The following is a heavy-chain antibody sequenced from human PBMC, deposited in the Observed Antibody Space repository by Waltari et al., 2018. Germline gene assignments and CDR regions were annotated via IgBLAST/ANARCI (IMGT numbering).Heavy chain of an antibody. D-gene: IGHD3-3*01. V-gene: IGHV1-69*02. J-gene: IGHJ6*02. Sequence: QVQLVQSGAEVKKPGSSVTVSCKASGGTFSSYAISWLRQAPGQGLEWMGRITPIVGKANNAQKFQGRVTSTADKSTSTAYMELSSLRSEDTAVYYCASSGFLAQLPMDVWGQGTTVTVSS. CDR3: ASSGFLAQLPMDV. CDR1: GGTFSSYA. CDR2: ITPIVGKA.